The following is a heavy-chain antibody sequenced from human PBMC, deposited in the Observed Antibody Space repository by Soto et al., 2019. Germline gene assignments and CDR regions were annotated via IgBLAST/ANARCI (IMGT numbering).Heavy chain of an antibody. CDR3: ARAISGYVT. J-gene: IGHJ5*02. V-gene: IGHV1-3*01. Sequence: QVHLVQYGAEVKHPGASVRVSCKASGITYSTYDIHWVRQAPGQGLEWMGWINAGEGYTRYSQDFQGRVTLTTVTSASTTYMDLSKLPFEDTAVYYCARAISGYVTWGQGTQVTVSS. D-gene: IGHD5-12*01. CDR2: INAGEGYT. CDR1: GITYSTYD.